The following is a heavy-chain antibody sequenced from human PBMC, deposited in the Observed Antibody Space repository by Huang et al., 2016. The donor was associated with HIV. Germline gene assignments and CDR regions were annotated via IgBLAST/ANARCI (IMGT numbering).Heavy chain of an antibody. V-gene: IGHV4-39*02. CDR2: VYFRGNT. Sequence: QLRESGPGLVTPSETLSLTCAASGTSMTSSTFYWGWFRQPQGRGMEWIGSVYFRGNTDYNPALKSRGTISIATANKQYSMRLTSVTAADTAVYFCAREVRSVDTDRPDGYYYRGLDVWGQGTTVIVSS. CDR3: AREVRSVDTDRPDGYYYRGLDV. J-gene: IGHJ6*02. D-gene: IGHD2-2*03. CDR1: GTSMTSSTFY.